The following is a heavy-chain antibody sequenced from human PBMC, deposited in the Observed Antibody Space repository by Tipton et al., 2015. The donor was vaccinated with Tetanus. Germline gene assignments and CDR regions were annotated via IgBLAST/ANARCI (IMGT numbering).Heavy chain of an antibody. D-gene: IGHD3-10*01. CDR3: ARGGTMVHGVILQDHFYY. Sequence: TLPLTCAVSGDSISSAGYSWSWIRQPPGKGLEWIGFIYHNGGTYYNPSLKSRATISVDRSKNQFSLKLSSVTAADTAVYFCARGGTMVHGVILQDHFYYWGQGTLVTVSS. CDR2: IYHNGGT. CDR1: GDSISSAGYS. J-gene: IGHJ4*02. V-gene: IGHV4-30-2*01.